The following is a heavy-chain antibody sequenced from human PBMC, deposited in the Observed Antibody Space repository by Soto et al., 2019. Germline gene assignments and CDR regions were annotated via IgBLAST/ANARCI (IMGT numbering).Heavy chain of an antibody. CDR3: ARPFDYYYGMDV. Sequence: ASVKVSCKVSGYTLTELSMHWVRQAPGKGLEWMGGFDPEDGETIYAQKFQGRVTMTEDTSTDTAYMELSSLRSEDTAVYYCARPFDYYYGMDVWGQGTTVTVSS. J-gene: IGHJ6*02. V-gene: IGHV1-24*01. CDR2: FDPEDGET. CDR1: GYTLTELS. D-gene: IGHD3-3*01.